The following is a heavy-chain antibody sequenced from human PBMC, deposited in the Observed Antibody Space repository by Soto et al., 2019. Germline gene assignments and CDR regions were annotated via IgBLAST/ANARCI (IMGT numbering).Heavy chain of an antibody. V-gene: IGHV3-33*01. Sequence: QVQLVESGGGVVQPGRSLRLSCAASGFTFSSYGMHWVRQAPGKGLEWVAVIWYDGSNKYYADSVKGRFTISRDNSKNTLYLQMNSLRAEDTAVYYCAGGGLAVAPLSLLYYYGMDVWGQGTTVTVSS. CDR1: GFTFSSYG. J-gene: IGHJ6*02. CDR3: AGGGLAVAPLSLLYYYGMDV. CDR2: IWYDGSNK. D-gene: IGHD6-19*01.